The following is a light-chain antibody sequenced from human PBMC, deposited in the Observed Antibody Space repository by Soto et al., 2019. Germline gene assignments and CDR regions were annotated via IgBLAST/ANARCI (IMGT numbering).Light chain of an antibody. Sequence: QSALTQPPSASGSPGQSVAISCTGTSSDVGNYNYVSWYQHHPGKAPKLMIYEVTKRPSGVPDRFSGSKSGNTASLTVSGLQAEDEADYYCTSDAGTNTLIFGGGTQLTVL. CDR3: TSDAGTNTLI. CDR2: EVT. CDR1: SSDVGNYNY. V-gene: IGLV2-8*01. J-gene: IGLJ2*01.